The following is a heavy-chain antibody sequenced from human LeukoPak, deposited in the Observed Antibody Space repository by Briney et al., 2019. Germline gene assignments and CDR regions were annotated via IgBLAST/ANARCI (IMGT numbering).Heavy chain of an antibody. Sequence: SVKVSCKASGGTFSSYAISWVRQAPGQGLEWMGGIISIFGTANYAQKFQGRVTITADESTSTAYMELSSLRSEDTAVYYCARSIAAAGTGFFDYWGQGTLVTVSS. CDR3: ARSIAAAGTGFFDY. CDR1: GGTFSSYA. D-gene: IGHD6-13*01. V-gene: IGHV1-69*13. J-gene: IGHJ4*02. CDR2: IISIFGTA.